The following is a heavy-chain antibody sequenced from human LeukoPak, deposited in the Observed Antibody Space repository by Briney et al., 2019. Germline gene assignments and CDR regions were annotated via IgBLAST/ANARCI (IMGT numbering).Heavy chain of an antibody. D-gene: IGHD5-12*01. J-gene: IGHJ4*02. CDR2: FDPEDGET. V-gene: IGHV1-24*01. CDR1: GYTLTELS. CDR3: ATGPRGYSGYDLGFDY. Sequence: ASVKVSCKVSGYTLTELSMHWVRQAPGKGLDWMEGFDPEDGETIYAQKFQGRVTMTEDTSTDTAYMELSSLRSEDTAVYYCATGPRGYSGYDLGFDYWGQGTLVTVSS.